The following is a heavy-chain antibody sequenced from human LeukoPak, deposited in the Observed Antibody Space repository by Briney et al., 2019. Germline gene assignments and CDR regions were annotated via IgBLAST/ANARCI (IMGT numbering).Heavy chain of an antibody. Sequence: GGSLRLSCAASGSTFSTYAMSWVRQAPGKGLEWVSAFSGSGDTTYYADSVKGRFTISRDNSKSTLYLQMNSLRAEDTAVYYCATCYGFCAPWGYWGQGTLVTVSS. CDR2: FSGSGDTT. CDR3: ATCYGFCAPWGY. V-gene: IGHV3-23*01. CDR1: GSTFSTYA. D-gene: IGHD5-18*01. J-gene: IGHJ4*02.